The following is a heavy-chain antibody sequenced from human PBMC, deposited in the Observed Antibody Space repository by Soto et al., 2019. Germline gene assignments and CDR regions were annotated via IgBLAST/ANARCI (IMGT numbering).Heavy chain of an antibody. V-gene: IGHV3-11*01. CDR2: ISSSGSTI. CDR3: ASLYGDYVGEQDAFDT. D-gene: IGHD4-17*01. J-gene: IGHJ3*02. Sequence: QVQLVESGGGLVKPGGYLRLSCAASGYTFSDYYMSWIRQAPGKGLEWVSYISSSGSTIYYADSVKGRFTISRDNAKNSLYLQMNSLRAEDTAVYYCASLYGDYVGEQDAFDTWGQGTMVTVSS. CDR1: GYTFSDYY.